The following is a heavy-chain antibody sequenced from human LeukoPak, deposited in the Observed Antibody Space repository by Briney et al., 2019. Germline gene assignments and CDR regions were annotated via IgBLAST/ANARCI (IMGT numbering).Heavy chain of an antibody. J-gene: IGHJ6*03. CDR3: TTAMYYYGSGSANYYMDV. CDR2: IKSKTDGGTT. D-gene: IGHD3-10*01. V-gene: IGHV3-15*01. CDR1: GFTFSNAW. Sequence: EGSLRLSCAASGFTFSNAWMSWVRQAPGKGLEWVGRIKSKTDGGTTDYAAPVKGRFTISRDDSKNTLFLQMNSLKTEDTAVYYCTTAMYYYGSGSANYYMDVWGKGTTVTISS.